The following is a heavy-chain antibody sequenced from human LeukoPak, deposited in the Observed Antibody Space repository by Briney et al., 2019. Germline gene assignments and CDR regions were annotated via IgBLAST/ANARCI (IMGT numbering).Heavy chain of an antibody. V-gene: IGHV4-39*07. CDR1: GGSISSSSYY. Sequence: PSETLSLTCTVSGGSISSSSYYWGWIRQPPGKGLEWIGSIYYSGSTYYNPSLKSRVTISVDTSKNQFSLKLSSVTAADTAVYYCASAHRDGYNIGFDYYYYGMDVWGQGTTVTVSS. CDR2: IYYSGST. J-gene: IGHJ6*02. D-gene: IGHD5-24*01. CDR3: ASAHRDGYNIGFDYYYYGMDV.